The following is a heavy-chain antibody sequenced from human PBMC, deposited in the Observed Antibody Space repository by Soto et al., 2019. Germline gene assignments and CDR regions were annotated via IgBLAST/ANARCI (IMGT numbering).Heavy chain of an antibody. CDR3: AAGGSGYYAN. CDR2: IKTDGTYA. V-gene: IGHV3-74*01. CDR1: GFTFSTYW. D-gene: IGHD3-22*01. Sequence: EVQLVESGGDLVQPGGSLRLSCAASGFTFSTYWMHWVRQAPGKGLLWVSRIKTDGTYATYADSVKGRFTISRDNAKNTLYLKMNSLRVEDAAVCYCAAGGSGYYANWGQGTLVTVSS. J-gene: IGHJ4*02.